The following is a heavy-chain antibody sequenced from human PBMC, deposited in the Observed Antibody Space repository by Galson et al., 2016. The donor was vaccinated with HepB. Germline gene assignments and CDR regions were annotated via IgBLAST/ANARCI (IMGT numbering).Heavy chain of an antibody. D-gene: IGHD4-17*01. CDR3: ASGTTVTTSNSFWYFDL. V-gene: IGHV3-23*01. CDR2: ISASSNT. Sequence: SLRLSCAACGFTLGSYAMSWVRQGPGKGLAWVSVISASSNTYYTDSVKGRFTISRDTSKNTVYLQMNTLRAEDTAVYYCASGTTVTTSNSFWYFDLWGRGTLVTVSS. CDR1: GFTLGSYA. J-gene: IGHJ2*01.